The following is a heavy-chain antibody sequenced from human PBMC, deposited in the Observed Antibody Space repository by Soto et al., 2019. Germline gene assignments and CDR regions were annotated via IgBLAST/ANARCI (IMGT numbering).Heavy chain of an antibody. CDR3: ARQSSIQLWPRGINKKNYYYYYYMDV. J-gene: IGHJ6*03. D-gene: IGHD5-18*01. CDR2: IYYSGST. V-gene: IGHV4-59*08. Sequence: SATLSLTCTISGGSISSYYWSWIRQPPGKGLEWIGYIYYSGSTNYNPSLKSRVTISVDTSKNQFSLKLSSVTAADTAVYYCARQSSIQLWPRGINKKNYYYYYYMDVWGKGTTVTVSS. CDR1: GGSISSYY.